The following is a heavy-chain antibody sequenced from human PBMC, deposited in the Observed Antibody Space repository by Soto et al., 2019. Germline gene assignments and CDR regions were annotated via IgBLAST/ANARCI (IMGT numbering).Heavy chain of an antibody. CDR3: ARLPNKSPQN. V-gene: IGHV3-74*01. CDR1: GFTFSSYW. Sequence: EVQLVESGGGLVQPGGSLRLSCAASGFTFSSYWMHWVRQAPGKGLVWVSSISTDASSTSYADPVKGRFTISRDNAKNTLYLQINRERAADTSVYYCARLPNKSPQNWGQGTLVIVSP. CDR2: ISTDASST. J-gene: IGHJ1*01.